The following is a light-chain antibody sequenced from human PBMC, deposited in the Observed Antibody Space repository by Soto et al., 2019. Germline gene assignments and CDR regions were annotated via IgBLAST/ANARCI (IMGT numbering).Light chain of an antibody. J-gene: IGKJ1*01. CDR3: QQYSDSPPT. CDR2: GAS. Sequence: EIVLTQSPSTLSLSPGERATLSCRASQRVSARYLAWYHQKPGQAPRLLIFGASDRATGTPDRFSGSGSGTDFTLTIDRLEPEDFAMYYCQQYSDSPPTFGQGTKVDIK. V-gene: IGKV3-20*01. CDR1: QRVSARY.